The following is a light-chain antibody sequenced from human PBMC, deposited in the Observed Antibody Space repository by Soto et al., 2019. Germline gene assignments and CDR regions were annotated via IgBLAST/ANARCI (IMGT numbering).Light chain of an antibody. CDR3: NSYGGTNNHVV. J-gene: IGLJ2*01. CDR1: SSDVGGYNY. V-gene: IGLV2-8*01. Sequence: QSALTQPPSASGSPGQSVTISCTGTSSDVGGYNYVSWYRQHPGKAPQLIIYDVNKRPSGVPDRFSGSKSGNTASLTVSGLQAEDASDYFCNSYGGTNNHVVFGGGTKLTVL. CDR2: DVN.